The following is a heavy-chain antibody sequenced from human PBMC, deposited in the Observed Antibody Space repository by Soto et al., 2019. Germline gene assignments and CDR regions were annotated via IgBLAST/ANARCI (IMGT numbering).Heavy chain of an antibody. CDR3: ARDQHWNYAFDY. CDR2: IYYSGST. CDR1: GGSISSGGYY. D-gene: IGHD1-7*01. V-gene: IGHV4-31*03. J-gene: IGHJ4*02. Sequence: SETLSLTCTVSGGSISSGGYYWSWIRQHPGKGLEWIGYIYYSGSTYYNPSLKSRVTISVDTSKNQFSLKLSSVTAADTAVYYCARDQHWNYAFDYWGQGTLVTAPQ.